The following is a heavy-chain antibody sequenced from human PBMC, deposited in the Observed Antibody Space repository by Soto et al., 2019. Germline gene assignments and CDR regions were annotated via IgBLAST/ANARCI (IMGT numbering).Heavy chain of an antibody. CDR3: AAPSGYSSGWYGSDY. CDR2: IVVGSGNT. J-gene: IGHJ4*02. D-gene: IGHD6-19*01. V-gene: IGHV1-58*02. Sequence: SVKVSCKASGFTFTSSAMQWVRQARGQRLEWIGWIVVGSGNTNYAQKFQERVTITRDMSTSTAYMELSSLRSEDTAVYYCAAPSGYSSGWYGSDYWGQGTLVTVSS. CDR1: GFTFTSSA.